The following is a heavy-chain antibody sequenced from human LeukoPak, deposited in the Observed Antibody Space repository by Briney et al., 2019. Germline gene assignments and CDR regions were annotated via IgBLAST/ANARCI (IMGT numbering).Heavy chain of an antibody. CDR3: ARGERSIVPADIAAADEGYYFDY. J-gene: IGHJ4*02. D-gene: IGHD6-13*01. V-gene: IGHV4-34*01. CDR1: GGSLSGYY. Sequence: SETLSLTCTVYGGSLSGYYWSWIRQPPGKGLEWIGEINHSEGTNYNPSLKSRVTISVDTSKNQFSLKLSSVTAADTAAYYCARGERSIVPADIAAADEGYYFDYWGQGTLVPVSS. CDR2: INHSEGT.